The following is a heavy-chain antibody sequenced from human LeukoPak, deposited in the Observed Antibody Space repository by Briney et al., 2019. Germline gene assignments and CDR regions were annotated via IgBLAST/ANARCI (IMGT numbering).Heavy chain of an antibody. V-gene: IGHV1-2*02. CDR1: GYTFTGYY. D-gene: IGHD1-26*01. CDR3: ARYIVGATAFDY. CDR2: INPNSGGT. J-gene: IGHJ4*02. Sequence: EASVKVSCKASGYTFTGYYMHWVRQAPGRRLEWMGWINPNSGGTNYAQKFQGRVTMTRDTSISTAYMELSRLRSDDTAVYYCARYIVGATAFDYWGQGTLVTVSS.